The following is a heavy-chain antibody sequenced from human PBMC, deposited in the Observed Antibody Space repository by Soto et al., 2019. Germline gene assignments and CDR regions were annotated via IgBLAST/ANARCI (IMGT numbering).Heavy chain of an antibody. J-gene: IGHJ4*02. CDR3: ARGRYHFDY. CDR2: TYYRXKWYN. V-gene: IGHV6-1*01. D-gene: IGHD1-1*01. CDR1: ADSVSSNSAA. Sequence: PXXTLALTCAISADSVSSNSAAWNWIRQSPSRGLERLGXTYYRXKWYNDYAVSXXSRITINXXKSKNQLSLQLNSVTPEDTAVYYCARGRYHFDYWGQGTLVTVSS.